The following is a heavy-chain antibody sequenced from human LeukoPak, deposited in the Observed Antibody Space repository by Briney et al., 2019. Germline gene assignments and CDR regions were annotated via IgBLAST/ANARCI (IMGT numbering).Heavy chain of an antibody. D-gene: IGHD5-18*01. CDR3: ATYRQIQVPFEF. CDR2: ISGSGGST. CDR1: GFTFSSYG. Sequence: PGGSLRLSCAASGFTFSSYGMSWVRQAPGKGLEWVSAISGSGGSTYYADSVKGRFTISRDNSRSTLSLQMDSLRAEDTATYYCATYRQIQVPFEFWGQGTLVTVSS. V-gene: IGHV3-23*01. J-gene: IGHJ4*02.